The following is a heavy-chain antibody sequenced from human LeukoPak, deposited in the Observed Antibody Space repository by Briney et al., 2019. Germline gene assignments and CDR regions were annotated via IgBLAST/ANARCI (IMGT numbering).Heavy chain of an antibody. V-gene: IGHV4-59*08. CDR2: IYYTGST. D-gene: IGHD1-26*01. CDR1: GASMRDYY. J-gene: IGHJ5*02. Sequence: SETLSLTCTVSGASMRDYYWSWIRQPPGKGLEWIGYIYYTGSTNYNPSLKSRVTMSVDTSKNQISLKLSSVTAADSAVYYCTKRQGPTSGSYDYFDPWGQGTLVTVSS. CDR3: TKRQGPTSGSYDYFDP.